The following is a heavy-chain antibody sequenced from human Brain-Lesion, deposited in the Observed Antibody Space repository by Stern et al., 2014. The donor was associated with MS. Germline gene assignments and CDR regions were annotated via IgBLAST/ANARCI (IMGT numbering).Heavy chain of an antibody. D-gene: IGHD3-3*01. CDR1: GYIFTGYY. CDR3: ARDQRGITIFGVVTDYYYLGMDV. V-gene: IGHV1-2*02. Sequence: AQLVESGAEVKKPGASVKVSCKTSGYIFTGYYIHWVRQAPGQGLEWMAWINPKTGGKKYAQKFQGRVTMSRDTSISTAYVELSSLTSDDTAVYYCARDQRGITIFGVVTDYYYLGMDVWGQGTTVTVSS. J-gene: IGHJ6*02. CDR2: INPKTGGK.